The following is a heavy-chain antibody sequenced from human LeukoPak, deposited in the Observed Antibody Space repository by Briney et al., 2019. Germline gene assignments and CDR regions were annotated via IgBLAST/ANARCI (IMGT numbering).Heavy chain of an antibody. CDR2: MNPKSGDT. CDR1: GYTFTAFY. J-gene: IGHJ4*02. D-gene: IGHD1-14*01. V-gene: IGHV1-2*02. Sequence: ASVKVSCKASGYTFTAFYMNWVRQAPGQGLEWMGWMNPKSGDTNYAQKFQGRVTMTRDTSISTAYMEVSSLRSDDTAVYYCVSGPWLGGFVVTGLFDYWGQGALVTVSS. CDR3: VSGPWLGGFVVTGLFDY.